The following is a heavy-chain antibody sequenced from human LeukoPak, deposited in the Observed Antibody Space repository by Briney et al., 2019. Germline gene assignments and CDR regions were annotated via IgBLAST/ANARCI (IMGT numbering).Heavy chain of an antibody. D-gene: IGHD3-3*01. CDR1: GFTFNNYA. J-gene: IGHJ4*02. CDR2: VSGSGDNT. CDR3: ARAITIFGVVIPYFGY. Sequence: PGGSLRLSCAASGFTFNNYAMTWVRQAPGKGLEWVSVVSGSGDNTNYADSVKGRFTISRDNSKNTLFLQMNSLRAEDTAVYYCARAITIFGVVIPYFGYWGQGTLVTVSS. V-gene: IGHV3-23*01.